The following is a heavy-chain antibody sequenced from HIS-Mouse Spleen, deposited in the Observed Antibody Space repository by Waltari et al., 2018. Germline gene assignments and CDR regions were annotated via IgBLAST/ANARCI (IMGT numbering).Heavy chain of an antibody. Sequence: QVQLQESGPGLVKPSQTLSLTCTVSGGVISSGCYYWSWIRRHPARGLVWIGYIYYTWTTYYNPFLKRRVTLSVDTSKNQFSLKLSSVTAADTAVYYCARSPYYDFWSGYSDNWFDPWGQGTLVTVSS. J-gene: IGHJ5*02. D-gene: IGHD3-3*01. V-gene: IGHV4-31*03. CDR3: ARSPYYDFWSGYSDNWFDP. CDR2: IYYTWTT. CDR1: GGVISSGCYY.